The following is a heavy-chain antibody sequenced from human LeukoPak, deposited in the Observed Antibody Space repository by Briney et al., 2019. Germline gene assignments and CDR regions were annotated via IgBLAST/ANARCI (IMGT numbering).Heavy chain of an antibody. CDR1: GFTFSSYS. CDR2: ISSSSSYI. D-gene: IGHD4-17*01. J-gene: IGHJ4*02. V-gene: IGHV3-21*01. Sequence: GGSLRLSCAASGFTFSSYSMNWVRQAPGKGLEWVSSISSSSSYIYYADSVKGRFTISRDNAKNSLYLQMNSLRAEDTAVYYCARIMTTVTTVEYWGQGTLVTVSS. CDR3: ARIMTTVTTVEY.